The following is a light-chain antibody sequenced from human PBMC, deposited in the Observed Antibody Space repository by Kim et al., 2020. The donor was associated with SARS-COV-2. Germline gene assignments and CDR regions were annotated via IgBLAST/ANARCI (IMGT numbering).Light chain of an antibody. J-gene: IGLJ3*02. Sequence: GQSVTISCTGSSSDIGGYKYVSWFQHHPGRAHKVLIYEVNKRPSGVPDRFSGSKSGNTASLTVSGLQAEDEADYYCSSYAGSNNLLFGGGTQLTVL. CDR1: SSDIGGYKY. CDR3: SSYAGSNNLL. V-gene: IGLV2-8*01. CDR2: EVN.